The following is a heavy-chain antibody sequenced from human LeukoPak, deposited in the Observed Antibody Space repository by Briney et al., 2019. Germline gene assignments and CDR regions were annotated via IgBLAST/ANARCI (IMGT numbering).Heavy chain of an antibody. D-gene: IGHD5-18*01. Sequence: GASVKVSCKASGGTFSSYAISWVRQAPGQGLEWTGGIIPIFDTANYAQNFQGRVTVTADESTSTAYMELSSLRSEDTAVYYCARTEDTTMGGFWGQGTLVTVSS. CDR3: ARTEDTTMGGF. CDR1: GGTFSSYA. V-gene: IGHV1-69*13. CDR2: IIPIFDTA. J-gene: IGHJ4*02.